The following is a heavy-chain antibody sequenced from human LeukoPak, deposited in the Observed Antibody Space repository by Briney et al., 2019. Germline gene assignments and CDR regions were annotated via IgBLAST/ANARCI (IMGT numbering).Heavy chain of an antibody. V-gene: IGHV4-4*02. J-gene: IGHJ4*02. D-gene: IGHD2-21*02. CDR2: IYYSGST. CDR3: ARGAVVTSFDY. CDR1: GDSITSSEW. Sequence: SGTLSLTCAVSGDSITSSEWWSWVRQPPGKGLEWIGEIYYSGSTNYNPSLKSRVTISLDKSTNQFSLKLSSVTAADTAVYYCARGAVVTSFDYWGQGTLVTVSS.